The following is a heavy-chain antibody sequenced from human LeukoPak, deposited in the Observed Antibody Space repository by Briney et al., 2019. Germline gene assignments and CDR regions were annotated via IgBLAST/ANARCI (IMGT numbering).Heavy chain of an antibody. V-gene: IGHV3-30*02. CDR2: IRYDGSNK. D-gene: IGHD2-15*01. Sequence: GGSLRLSCAASGFTFSSYGMHWVRQAPGKGLEWVAFIRYDGSNKYYADSVKGRFTISRDNSKNTLYLQMNSLRAEDTAVYYCAKDLIGYCSGGSCYQVDYYYGMDVWRQGTTVTVSS. CDR3: AKDLIGYCSGGSCYQVDYYYGMDV. J-gene: IGHJ6*02. CDR1: GFTFSSYG.